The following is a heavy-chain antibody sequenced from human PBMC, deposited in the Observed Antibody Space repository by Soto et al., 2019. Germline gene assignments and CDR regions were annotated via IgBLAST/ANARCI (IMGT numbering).Heavy chain of an antibody. CDR3: ARDVDYDFWSGHVSDGLDV. Sequence: QVQLHESGPGLVKPSETLSLMCVVTGGSIDNYYWTWIRQPAGKGLEWIGRIHTTGRTSYNPSLKNRVTMALDTFKNPFSLNLTSVTSADTAVYYCARDVDYDFWSGHVSDGLDVWGQGTTVTVSS. D-gene: IGHD3-3*01. CDR1: GGSIDNYY. V-gene: IGHV4-4*07. CDR2: IHTTGRT. J-gene: IGHJ6*02.